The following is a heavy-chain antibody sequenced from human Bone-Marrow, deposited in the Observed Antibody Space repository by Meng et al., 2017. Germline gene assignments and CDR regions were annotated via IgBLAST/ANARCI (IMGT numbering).Heavy chain of an antibody. CDR3: ARGPSSGAYDI. J-gene: IGHJ3*02. V-gene: IGHV1-2*02. CDR2: IDPNSGGT. D-gene: IGHD4-17*01. Sequence: ASVKVSCKASGYTFTDYFMHWLRQAPGQRLEWMGYIDPNSGGTTFAQKFQGRVTMTRDTSISTVYMDLYSMTSDDTAVYYCARGPSSGAYDIWGQGTMVTVSS. CDR1: GYTFTDYF.